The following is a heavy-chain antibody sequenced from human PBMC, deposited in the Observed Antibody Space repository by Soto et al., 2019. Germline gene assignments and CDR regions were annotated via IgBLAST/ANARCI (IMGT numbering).Heavy chain of an antibody. Sequence: RLSCAASGFTFSSYWMSWVRQAPGKGLEWVANIKQDGSEKYYVDSVKGRFTISRDNAKNSLYLQMNSLRAEDTAVYYCVSAGAIAAAVEYFQHWGQGTLVTVSS. CDR2: IKQDGSEK. CDR3: VSAGAIAAAVEYFQH. J-gene: IGHJ1*01. V-gene: IGHV3-7*03. CDR1: GFTFSSYW. D-gene: IGHD6-13*01.